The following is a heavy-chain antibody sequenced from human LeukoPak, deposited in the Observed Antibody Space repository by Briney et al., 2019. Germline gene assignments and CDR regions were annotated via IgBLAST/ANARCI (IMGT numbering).Heavy chain of an antibody. J-gene: IGHJ4*02. CDR3: ARVYDSSGYYYSDY. CDR1: GYTFTTYG. CDR2: ISTYNGNT. D-gene: IGHD3-22*01. V-gene: IGHV1-18*01. Sequence: ASVKVSGKASGYTFTTYGITWVRQAPGQGLEWMGWISTYNGNTNYAQKLQGRVTMTTDTSTRTAHMELRSLRSDDTAVYYCARVYDSSGYYYSDYWGQGTPVPVSS.